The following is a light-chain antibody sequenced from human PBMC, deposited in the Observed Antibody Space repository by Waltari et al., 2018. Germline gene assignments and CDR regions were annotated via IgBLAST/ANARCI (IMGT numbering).Light chain of an antibody. CDR1: QDIAGY. Sequence: TCRASQDIAGYLAWYQQKPGKAPNLLIYVSSTLQSGVPSRVSGSGSGTVFTLTISSLQPEDFATYYCQQLHTYPLTFGGGTTVDI. V-gene: IGKV1-9*01. J-gene: IGKJ4*01. CDR3: QQLHTYPLT. CDR2: VSS.